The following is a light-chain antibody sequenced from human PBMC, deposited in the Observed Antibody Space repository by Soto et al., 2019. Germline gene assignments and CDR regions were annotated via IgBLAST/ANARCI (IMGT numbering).Light chain of an antibody. J-gene: IGKJ3*01. CDR1: QSISSW. V-gene: IGKV1-5*01. Sequence: DIQMTQSPSTLSASVGDRVTITCRASQSISSWLAWYQQKPGKAPKLLIYDASSLESGVPSRFSGSGSGTEFTLTISRLQPDDFATYYCQQYNSSPFTFGPGTKVDIK. CDR2: DAS. CDR3: QQYNSSPFT.